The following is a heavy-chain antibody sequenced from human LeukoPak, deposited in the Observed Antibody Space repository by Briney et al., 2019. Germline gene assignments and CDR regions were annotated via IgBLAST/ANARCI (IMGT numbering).Heavy chain of an antibody. V-gene: IGHV4-39*07. J-gene: IGHJ4*02. CDR1: GGSISSSSYF. CDR2: IYYFGST. D-gene: IGHD5-18*01. CDR3: ARSSSRLPVFDY. Sequence: SETLSLTCTVSGGSISSSSYFWGWIRQPPGKGLEWIGSIYYFGSTYYNPSLKSRVTVSVDTSKNQFSLKLSSVTAADTAVYYCARSSSRLPVFDYWGQGTLVTVSS.